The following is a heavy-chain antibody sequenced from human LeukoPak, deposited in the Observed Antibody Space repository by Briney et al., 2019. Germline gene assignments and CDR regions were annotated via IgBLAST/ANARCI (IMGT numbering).Heavy chain of an antibody. CDR3: ARAPLTTEGANWFDP. D-gene: IGHD4-11*01. Sequence: SQTLSLTCTVSGGSISSGDYYWSWIRQPPGKGLEWIGYIYYSGTTYYNPSLKSRVTISVDTSKDQFSLKLSSVTTADTAVYYCARAPLTTEGANWFDPWGREPWSPSPQ. V-gene: IGHV4-30-4*08. J-gene: IGHJ5*02. CDR2: IYYSGTT. CDR1: GGSISSGDYY.